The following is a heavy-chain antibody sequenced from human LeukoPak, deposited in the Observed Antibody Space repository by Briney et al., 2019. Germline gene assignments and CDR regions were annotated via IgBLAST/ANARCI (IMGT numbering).Heavy chain of an antibody. D-gene: IGHD4-17*01. CDR2: IIPIFGTA. J-gene: IGHJ6*03. V-gene: IGHV1-69*06. Sequence: GASVKVSCEASGGTFSSYAISWVRQAPGQGLEWMGGIIPIFGTANYAQKFQGRVTITADKSTSTAYMELSSLRSEDTAVYYCARDSEGTVTVKRGGYYYYYMDVWGKGTTVTVSS. CDR3: ARDSEGTVTVKRGGYYYYYMDV. CDR1: GGTFSSYA.